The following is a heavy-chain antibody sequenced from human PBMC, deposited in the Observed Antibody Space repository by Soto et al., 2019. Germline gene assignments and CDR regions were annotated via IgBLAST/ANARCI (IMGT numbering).Heavy chain of an antibody. Sequence: QVQLMQSGAEVKKPGASVKVSCKASGYTFTGYYMHWVRQAPGQGLEWMGWINPNSGGTNYAQKFQGRVTMTRDTSISTAYMELSRLRSDDTAVYYCARGEYYYDSSGYTFDYWGQGTLVTVSS. CDR3: ARGEYYYDSSGYTFDY. J-gene: IGHJ4*02. V-gene: IGHV1-2*02. CDR1: GYTFTGYY. D-gene: IGHD3-22*01. CDR2: INPNSGGT.